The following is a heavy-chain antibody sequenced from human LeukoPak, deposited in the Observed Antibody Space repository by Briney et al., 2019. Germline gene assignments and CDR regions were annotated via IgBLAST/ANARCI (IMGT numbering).Heavy chain of an antibody. CDR2: IYYSGST. Sequence: SETLSLTCTVSGGSISSYYWSWIRQPPGKGLEWIGYIYYSGSTNYNPSLKSRVTISVDTSKNQFSLKLSSVTAADTAVYYCAGDRDYGHWFDPWGQGTLVTVSS. CDR1: GGSISSYY. J-gene: IGHJ5*02. V-gene: IGHV4-59*01. CDR3: AGDRDYGHWFDP. D-gene: IGHD4-17*01.